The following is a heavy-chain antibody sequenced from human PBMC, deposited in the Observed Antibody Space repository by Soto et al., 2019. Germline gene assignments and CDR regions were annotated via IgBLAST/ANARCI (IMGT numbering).Heavy chain of an antibody. CDR1: GFTFSSYG. CDR2: IWYDGSNK. CDR3: AKRSWNYASGSQFYCFDY. D-gene: IGHD3-10*01. J-gene: IGHJ4*02. V-gene: IGHV3-33*06. Sequence: GGSLRLSCAASGFTFSSYGMHWVRQAPGKGLEWVAVIWYDGSNKYYADSVKGRFTISRDNSNNTLYLQMNSLGAEDTAVYFCAKRSWNYASGSQFYCFDYWGQGTLVTVSS.